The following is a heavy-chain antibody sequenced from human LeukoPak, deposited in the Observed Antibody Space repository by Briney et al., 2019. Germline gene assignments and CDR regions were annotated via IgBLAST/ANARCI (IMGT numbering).Heavy chain of an antibody. CDR3: AKGSYDSREGNYFDY. D-gene: IGHD3-22*01. J-gene: IGHJ4*02. CDR1: GFTFSSYW. Sequence: PGGSLRLSCAASGFTFSSYWMHWVRQAPGKGLEWVSGISWNSGSIGYADSVKGRFTISRDNAKNSLYLQMNSLRAEDTALYYCAKGSYDSREGNYFDYWGQGTLVTVSS. CDR2: ISWNSGSI. V-gene: IGHV3-9*01.